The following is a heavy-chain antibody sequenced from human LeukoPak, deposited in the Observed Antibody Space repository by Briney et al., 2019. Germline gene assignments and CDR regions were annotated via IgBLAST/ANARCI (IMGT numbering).Heavy chain of an antibody. Sequence: PGGSLRLSCAAPGFIFSTYAMHWVRQAPGKGLEWMGTISSDGSDKHYADSVEGRFTISRDNSKNLLFLQTNSLTSEDTAVYYCARETRGNDYWGQGTLVTVSS. V-gene: IGHV3-30*04. CDR2: ISSDGSDK. CDR3: ARETRGNDY. D-gene: IGHD3-10*01. J-gene: IGHJ4*02. CDR1: GFIFSTYA.